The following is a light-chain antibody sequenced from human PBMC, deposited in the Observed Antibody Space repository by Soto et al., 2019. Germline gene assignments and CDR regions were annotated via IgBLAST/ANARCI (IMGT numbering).Light chain of an antibody. CDR2: AAS. J-gene: IGKJ5*01. CDR3: QQHDTRPTMT. CDR1: QDIDNY. Sequence: IQVTQSPSSLSASVGESVTITSRASQDIDNYLNWYQHRPGEAPKLLIYAASYLETGVSTRFSGSGSGTDFSFTITSLRPEDSATYYCQQHDTRPTMTFGQGTRLEI. V-gene: IGKV1-33*01.